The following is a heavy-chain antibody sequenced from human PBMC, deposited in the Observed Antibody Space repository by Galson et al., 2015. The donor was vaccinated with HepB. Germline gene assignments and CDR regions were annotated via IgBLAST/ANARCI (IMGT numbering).Heavy chain of an antibody. CDR2: IWYDGSNK. Sequence: SLRLSCAASGFTFSSYGMHWVRQAPGKGLEWVAVIWYDGSNKYYADSVKGRFTISRDNSKNTLYLQMNSLRAEDTAVYYCARDRNSGSRHDAFDIWGQGTMVTVSS. CDR3: ARDRNSGSRHDAFDI. D-gene: IGHD1-26*01. CDR1: GFTFSSYG. V-gene: IGHV3-33*01. J-gene: IGHJ3*02.